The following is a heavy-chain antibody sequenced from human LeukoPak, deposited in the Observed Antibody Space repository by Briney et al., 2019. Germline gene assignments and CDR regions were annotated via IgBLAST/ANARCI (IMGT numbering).Heavy chain of an antibody. V-gene: IGHV4-30-2*01. CDR2: IYYSGST. CDR3: ARVIWTGLNLPYYFDY. Sequence: SETLSLTCAVSGVSISSGDYSWGWIRQPPGKGLEWIGYIYYSGSTYYNPSLRSRVTMSVDRSKNQFSLKLSYVTAADTAVYYCARVIWTGLNLPYYFDYWGQGTLITVSS. CDR1: GVSISSGDYS. D-gene: IGHD3/OR15-3a*01. J-gene: IGHJ4*02.